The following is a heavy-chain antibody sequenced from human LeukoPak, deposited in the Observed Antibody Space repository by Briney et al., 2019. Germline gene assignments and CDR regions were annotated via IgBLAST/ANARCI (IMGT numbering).Heavy chain of an antibody. CDR2: INTNTGNP. CDR3: ARDRGYYDSSGYYHNYYGMDV. CDR1: GYTFTSYA. J-gene: IGHJ6*02. Sequence: ASVKVSCKASGYTFTSYAMNWVRQAPGQGLEWMGWINTNTGNPTYAQGFTGRFVFSLDTSVSTAYLQISSLKAEDTAVYYCARDRGYYDSSGYYHNYYGMDVWGQGTTVTVSS. D-gene: IGHD3-22*01. V-gene: IGHV7-4-1*02.